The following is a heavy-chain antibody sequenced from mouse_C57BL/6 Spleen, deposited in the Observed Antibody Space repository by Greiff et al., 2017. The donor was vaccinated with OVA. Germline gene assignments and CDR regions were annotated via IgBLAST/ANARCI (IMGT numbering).Heavy chain of an antibody. CDR1: GYTFTSYW. J-gene: IGHJ2*01. CDR2: IHPNSGST. V-gene: IGHV1-64*01. Sequence: QVQLQQPGAELVKPGASVKLSCKASGYTFTSYWMHWVKQRPGQGLEWIGMIHPNSGSTNYNEKFKSKATLTVDKSSSTAYMQLSSLTSEDSAVYYCASLITAVVAGDYFDDWGKGTTLTVSS. D-gene: IGHD1-1*01. CDR3: ASLITAVVAGDYFDD.